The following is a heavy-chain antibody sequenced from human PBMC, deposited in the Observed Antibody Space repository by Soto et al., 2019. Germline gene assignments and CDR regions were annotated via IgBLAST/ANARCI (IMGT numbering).Heavy chain of an antibody. Sequence: QVQLVESGGGVVQPGRSLRLSCAASGFPFSSYGMHWVRQAPGKGLEWVAHISYDGSNKHYTDSVKGRFTISRDNSKNMLYLQMSRLRAEDTAVYYCAGGQYYFDSFGQGTRVSVSS. CDR1: GFPFSSYG. CDR3: AGGQYYFDS. J-gene: IGHJ4*02. D-gene: IGHD2-15*01. CDR2: ISYDGSNK. V-gene: IGHV3-30*03.